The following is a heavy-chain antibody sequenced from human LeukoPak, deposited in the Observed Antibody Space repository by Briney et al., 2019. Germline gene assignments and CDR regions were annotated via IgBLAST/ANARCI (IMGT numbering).Heavy chain of an antibody. CDR3: ARGLFGGFAAAPFDH. CDR1: GGTFDNYA. D-gene: IGHD2-2*01. V-gene: IGHV1-69*04. J-gene: IGHJ4*02. CDR2: ITPMLGKT. Sequence: SVKVSCKASGGTFDNYAVNWVREAPGLGLEWMGRITPMLGKTNSAQKFQDRVTFTADKSTGTAYMELTHLRPDDTAVYFCARGLFGGFAAAPFDHWGQGTLVTVSP.